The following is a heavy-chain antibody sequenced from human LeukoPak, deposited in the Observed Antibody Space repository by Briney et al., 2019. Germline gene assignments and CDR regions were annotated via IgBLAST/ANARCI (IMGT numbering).Heavy chain of an antibody. CDR2: IIPIFGTA. V-gene: IGHV1-69*13. D-gene: IGHD2-2*01. CDR3: ARKVLGYCSSTSCYHNALDI. J-gene: IGHJ3*02. CDR1: GGTFSSYA. Sequence: GASVKVSCKASGGTFSSYAISWVRQAPGQGLEWMGGIIPIFGTANYAQKFQGRVTITADESTSTAYMELSSLRSEDTAVYYCARKVLGYCSSTSCYHNALDIWGQGTMVTVSS.